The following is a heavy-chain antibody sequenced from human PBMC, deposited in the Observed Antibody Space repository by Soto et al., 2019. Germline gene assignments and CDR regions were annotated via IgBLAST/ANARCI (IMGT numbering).Heavy chain of an antibody. D-gene: IGHD6-25*01. CDR3: ARDRLFDY. CDR2: ISYDGSNR. J-gene: IGHJ4*02. Sequence: GGSLRLSCAASGFTFSSYAMHWVRQAPGKGLEWVAVISYDGSNRYYADSVKGRFTISRDNSKNTLYLQMNSLRAEDTAVYYCARDRLFDYWGQGTLVTVSS. CDR1: GFTFSSYA. V-gene: IGHV3-30-3*01.